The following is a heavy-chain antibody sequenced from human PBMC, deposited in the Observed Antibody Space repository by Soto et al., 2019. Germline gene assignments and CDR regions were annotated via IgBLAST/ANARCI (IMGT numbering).Heavy chain of an antibody. CDR3: ARAQYYYDSSGYYGGPLTYFDI. CDR2: INAGNGNT. V-gene: IGHV1-3*01. J-gene: IGHJ3*02. CDR1: GYTFTSYA. Sequence: QVQLVQSGAEVKKPGASVKVSCKASGYTFTSYAMHWVRQAPGQRLEWMGWINAGNGNTKYSQKFQGRVTITRDTSASTAYMELSSLRSEDTAVYYCARAQYYYDSSGYYGGPLTYFDIWGQGTMVTVSS. D-gene: IGHD3-22*01.